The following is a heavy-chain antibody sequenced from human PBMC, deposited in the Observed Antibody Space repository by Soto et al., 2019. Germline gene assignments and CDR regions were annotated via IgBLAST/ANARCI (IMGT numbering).Heavy chain of an antibody. CDR2: MNPNSGNT. CDR1: GYTFTSCD. J-gene: IGHJ3*02. V-gene: IGHV1-8*01. CDR3: ARGRIGSRFLEWLSPNDAFDI. Sequence: ASVKVSCKASGYTFTSCDINWVRQATGQGLEWMGWMNPNSGNTGYAQKFQGRVTMTRNTSISTAYMELSSLRSEDTAMYYCARGRIGSRFLEWLSPNDAFDIWGQGTMVTVSS. D-gene: IGHD3-3*01.